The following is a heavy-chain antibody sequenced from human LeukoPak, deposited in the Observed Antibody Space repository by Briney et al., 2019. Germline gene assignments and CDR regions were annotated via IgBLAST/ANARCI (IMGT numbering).Heavy chain of an antibody. J-gene: IGHJ6*03. CDR2: ISGSGGST. Sequence: GGSLRLSCAASGFTFSSYAMSWVRQAQGKGLEWVSSISGSGGSTYYADSVKGRFTISRDNSKNTLYLQMNSLRAEDTAVYYCAKAGYCSSTSCYTHYYYYMDVWGKGTTVTVSS. CDR1: GFTFSSYA. D-gene: IGHD2-2*02. V-gene: IGHV3-23*01. CDR3: AKAGYCSSTSCYTHYYYYMDV.